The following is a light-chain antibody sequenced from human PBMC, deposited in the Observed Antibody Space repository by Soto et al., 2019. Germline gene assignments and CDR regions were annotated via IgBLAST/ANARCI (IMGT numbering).Light chain of an antibody. CDR1: HSVSNY. Sequence: EIVLTQSPATLSLSPGERVTLSCRASHSVSNYVAWYQQKPGWAPRLLIYDASTRATGIPARFSGSGSGTDFTLTISSLEAEDFAVYYCQQRSNWPTFGQGTKVDIK. V-gene: IGKV3-11*01. CDR3: QQRSNWPT. J-gene: IGKJ1*01. CDR2: DAS.